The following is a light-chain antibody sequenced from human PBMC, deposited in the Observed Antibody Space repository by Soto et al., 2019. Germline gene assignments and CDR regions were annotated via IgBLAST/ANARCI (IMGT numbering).Light chain of an antibody. Sequence: QSALTQPASVSGSPGQSITISCTGTTGDVGSYNLVSWYQQHPGKAPKLIIYEVTKRPSGVSNRFSGPPSGTTASLPISGLQVEYEAVYTSLSYTDSSPSVLFAGGPKL. V-gene: IGLV2-23*02. J-gene: IGLJ2*01. CDR3: LSYTDSSPSVL. CDR2: EVT. CDR1: TGDVGSYNL.